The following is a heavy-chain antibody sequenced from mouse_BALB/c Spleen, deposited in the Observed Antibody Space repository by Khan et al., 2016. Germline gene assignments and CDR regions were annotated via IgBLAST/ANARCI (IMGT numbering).Heavy chain of an antibody. CDR2: INPSTGYT. J-gene: IGHJ4*01. CDR3: AYRYDAMDY. CDR1: DYTFTSYW. Sequence: QVQLKQSGAELAKPGASVKMSCKASDYTFTSYWMHWVKQRPGQGLEWIGYINPSTGYTEYNQKFKDKATLTADKSSSTAYMQLSSLTSEDSAVYYCAYRYDAMDYWGQGTSVTVSS. V-gene: IGHV1-7*01. D-gene: IGHD2-14*01.